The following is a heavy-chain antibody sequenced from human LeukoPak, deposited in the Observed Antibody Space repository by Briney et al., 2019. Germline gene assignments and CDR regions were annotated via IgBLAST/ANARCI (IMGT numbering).Heavy chain of an antibody. D-gene: IGHD2-2*01. V-gene: IGHV4-39*01. CDR2: ITYNGTT. J-gene: IGHJ5*02. CDR3: ARQGDIVVVPANWFYR. Sequence: SETLSLTCTVSGGSISSRSYYWGWVRQPPGKGLEWVGSITYNGTTYYNTSTNSRVTISVATSKNLFSLKLSSVTAADTAVYYCARQGDIVVVPANWFYRRGPGTLVTVSS. CDR1: GGSISSRSYY.